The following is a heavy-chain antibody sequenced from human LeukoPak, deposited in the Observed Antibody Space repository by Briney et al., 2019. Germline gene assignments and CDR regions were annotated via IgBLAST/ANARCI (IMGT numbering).Heavy chain of an antibody. CDR2: INPNSGGT. CDR1: GYTFTGYY. CDR3: ARFGTTIPFERVY. J-gene: IGHJ4*02. Sequence: GASVKVSCKASGYTFTGYYIHWVRQAPGQGLEWMGWINPNSGGTNYAQKFQGRVTMTRDTSISTAYMELSRLRSDDTAVYYCARFGTTIPFERVYWGQGTLVTVSS. V-gene: IGHV1-2*02. D-gene: IGHD1-7*01.